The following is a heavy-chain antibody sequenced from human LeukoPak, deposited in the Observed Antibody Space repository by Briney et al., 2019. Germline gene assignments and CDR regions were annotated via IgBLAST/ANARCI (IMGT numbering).Heavy chain of an antibody. J-gene: IGHJ6*02. CDR3: ASLTKGDYYGMDV. CDR2: INPNSGGT. V-gene: IGHV1-2*02. Sequence: ASVKVSCKASGYTFTGYYMHWVRQAPGQGLEWMGWINPNSGGTNYAQKFQGRVTMTEDTSTDTAYMELSSLRSEDTAVYYCASLTKGDYYGMDVWGQGTTVTVSS. D-gene: IGHD3-3*01. CDR1: GYTFTGYY.